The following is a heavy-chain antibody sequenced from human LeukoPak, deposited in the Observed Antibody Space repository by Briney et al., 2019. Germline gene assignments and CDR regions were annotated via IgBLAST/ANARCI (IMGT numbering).Heavy chain of an antibody. CDR3: ARDRLHDYGDYVDY. CDR1: GFTFSSYS. Sequence: PGGSLRLSCAASGFTFSSYSMNWVRQAPGKGLEWVSSISSSSSYIYYADSVKGRFTISRDNAKNSLYLQMNSLGAEDTAVYYCARDRLHDYGDYVDYWGQGTLVTVSS. D-gene: IGHD4-17*01. CDR2: ISSSSSYI. V-gene: IGHV3-21*01. J-gene: IGHJ4*02.